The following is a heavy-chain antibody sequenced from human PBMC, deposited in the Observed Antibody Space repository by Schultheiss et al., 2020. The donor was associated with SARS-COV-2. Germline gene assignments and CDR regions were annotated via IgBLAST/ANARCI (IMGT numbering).Heavy chain of an antibody. CDR1: GGSFSGYY. J-gene: IGHJ3*02. CDR3: ARGLPSTVGELLYFNAFDI. CDR2: INHSGST. Sequence: SETLSLTCAVYGGSFSGYYWSWIRQSPGKGLEWIGEINHSGSTNYNPSLKSRVTISVDTSKNQFSLKLSSVTAADTAVYYCARGLPSTVGELLYFNAFDIWGQGTMVTVSS. D-gene: IGHD3-10*01. V-gene: IGHV4-34*01.